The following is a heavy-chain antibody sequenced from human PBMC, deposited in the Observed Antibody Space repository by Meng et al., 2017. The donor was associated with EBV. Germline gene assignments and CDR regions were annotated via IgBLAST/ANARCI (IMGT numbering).Heavy chain of an antibody. V-gene: IGHV1-8*01. Sequence: GQLVQSGAEVKKPGASVKVSCKASGYTFTSYDINWVRQATGQGLEWMGWMNPNSGNTGYAQKFQGRVTMTRNTSISTAYMELSSLRSEDTAVYYCARGPYYYDSSGYYYGEFDPWGQGTLVTGSS. CDR3: ARGPYYYDSSGYYYGEFDP. CDR1: GYTFTSYD. J-gene: IGHJ5*02. CDR2: MNPNSGNT. D-gene: IGHD3-22*01.